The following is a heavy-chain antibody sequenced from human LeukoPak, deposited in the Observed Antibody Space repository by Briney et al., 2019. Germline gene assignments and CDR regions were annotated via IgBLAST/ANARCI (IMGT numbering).Heavy chain of an antibody. CDR3: AKETGSSGWFDY. CDR2: ISYDGSNK. CDR1: RFTFSSYG. V-gene: IGHV3-30*18. J-gene: IGHJ4*02. Sequence: GGSLRLSCAASRFTFSSYGLHWVRQAQGKGLEWVAVISYDGSNKYYADSVKGRFTISRDNSKNTLYLQMNSLRAEDTAVYYCAKETGSSGWFDYWGQGALVTVSS. D-gene: IGHD6-19*01.